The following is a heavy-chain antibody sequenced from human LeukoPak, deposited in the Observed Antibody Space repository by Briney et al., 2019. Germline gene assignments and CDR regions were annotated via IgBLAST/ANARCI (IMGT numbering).Heavy chain of an antibody. Sequence: GGSLRLSCAASGFSFADATMHWVWQVPGKGLEWVSGINWNSGTMGYADSVKGRFTVSRDNAKNSLYPQMNSLKTEDTALYYCAKDPYMDVWGKGTTVTVSS. CDR2: INWNSGTM. CDR1: GFSFADAT. V-gene: IGHV3-9*01. J-gene: IGHJ6*03. CDR3: AKDPYMDV.